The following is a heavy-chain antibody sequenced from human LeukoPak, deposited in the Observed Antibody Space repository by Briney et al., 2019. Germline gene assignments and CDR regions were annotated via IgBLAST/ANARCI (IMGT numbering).Heavy chain of an antibody. CDR3: ARAFLVGYSPEEYFFDY. CDR2: ISSNGGST. Sequence: GGSLRLSCAASGFTLRSYGMSWVRQAPGKGLEYVSAISSNGGSTYYANSVKGRFTISRDNAKKLLYLQMNSLRAEDTAVYYCARAFLVGYSPEEYFFDYWGQGTLVTVSS. V-gene: IGHV3-64*01. J-gene: IGHJ4*02. CDR1: GFTLRSYG. D-gene: IGHD2-15*01.